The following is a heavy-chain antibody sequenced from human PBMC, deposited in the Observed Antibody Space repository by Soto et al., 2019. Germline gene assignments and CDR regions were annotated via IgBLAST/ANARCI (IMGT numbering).Heavy chain of an antibody. CDR3: ARDSAVGIAHNWFDL. J-gene: IGHJ5*02. CDR2: ISAYNGNT. V-gene: IGHV1-18*01. CDR1: GYTFTSYG. Sequence: ASVKVSCKASGYTFTSYGISWVRQAPGQGLEWMGWISAYNGNTNYAQKLQGRVTMTTDTSTSTAYMELRSLRSDDTAVYYCARDSAVGIAHNWFDLCGPGTLVTVSS. D-gene: IGHD6-13*01.